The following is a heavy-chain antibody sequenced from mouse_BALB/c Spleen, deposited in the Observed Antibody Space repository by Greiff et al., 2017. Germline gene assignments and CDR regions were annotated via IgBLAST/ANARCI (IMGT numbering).Heavy chain of an antibody. D-gene: IGHD1-2*01. Sequence: VKLMESGPGLVAPSQSLSITCTVSGFSLTSYGVHWVRQPPGKGLEWLGVIWAGGSTNYNSALMSRLSISKDNSKSQVFLKMNSLQTDDTAMYYCARDGTTALSSNAMDYWGQGTSVTVSS. V-gene: IGHV2-9*02. CDR1: GFSLTSYG. CDR3: ARDGTTALSSNAMDY. CDR2: IWAGGST. J-gene: IGHJ4*01.